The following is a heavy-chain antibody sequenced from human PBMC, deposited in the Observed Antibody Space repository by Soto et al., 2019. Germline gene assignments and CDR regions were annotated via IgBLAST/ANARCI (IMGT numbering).Heavy chain of an antibody. CDR1: GFTFSSYS. V-gene: IGHV3-21*01. CDR2: ISSSSSYI. CDR3: ARNYDFWSGYYPVAFDY. Sequence: PGGSLRLSCAASGFTFSSYSMNWVRQAPGKGLEWVSSISSSSSYIYYADSVKGRFTISRDNAKNSLYLQMNSLRAEDTAVYYCARNYDFWSGYYPVAFDYWGQGTLVTVSS. J-gene: IGHJ4*02. D-gene: IGHD3-3*01.